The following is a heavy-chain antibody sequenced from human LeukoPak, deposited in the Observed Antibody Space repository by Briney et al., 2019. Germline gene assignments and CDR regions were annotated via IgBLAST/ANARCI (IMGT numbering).Heavy chain of an antibody. CDR1: GFTFSSYA. D-gene: IGHD5-18*01. Sequence: GGSLRLSCAASGFTFSSYAMSWVRQAPGKGLEWVSAISGSGGSTYYADSVKGRFTISRDNSKNTLYLQMNSLKTEDTAVYYCTTGLGYSYAYRYYYYYYMDVWGKGTTVTISS. V-gene: IGHV3-23*01. CDR3: TTGLGYSYAYRYYYYYYMDV. J-gene: IGHJ6*03. CDR2: ISGSGGST.